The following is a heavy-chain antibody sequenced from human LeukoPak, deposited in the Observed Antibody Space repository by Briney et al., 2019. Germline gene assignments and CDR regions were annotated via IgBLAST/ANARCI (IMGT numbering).Heavy chain of an antibody. CDR2: ISYDGSNK. J-gene: IGHJ3*02. V-gene: IGHV3-30*18. D-gene: IGHD3-22*01. CDR1: GFTFSSYW. CDR3: AKEGHYYDIGGAFDI. Sequence: AGGSLRLSCAASGFTFSSYWMSWVRQAPGKGLEWVAVISYDGSNKYYADSVKGRFTISRDNSKNTLYLQMNSLRAEDTAVYYCAKEGHYYDIGGAFDIWGQGTMVTVSS.